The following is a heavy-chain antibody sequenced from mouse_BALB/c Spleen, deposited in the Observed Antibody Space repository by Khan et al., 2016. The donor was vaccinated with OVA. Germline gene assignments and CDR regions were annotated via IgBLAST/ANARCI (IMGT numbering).Heavy chain of an antibody. J-gene: IGHJ1*01. D-gene: IGHD4-1*01. Sequence: EVELVESGGGLVQPGGSMKLSCVASGFTFSNYWMNWVRQSPEKGFEWVAEIRLKSNIYATHYAESVRGRFTISRDDSRSSVYLQMNNLGAEDTGIYYCARCWDWYFDVWGAGTTVTVSS. CDR1: GFTFSNYW. V-gene: IGHV6-6*02. CDR2: IRLKSNIYAT. CDR3: ARCWDWYFDV.